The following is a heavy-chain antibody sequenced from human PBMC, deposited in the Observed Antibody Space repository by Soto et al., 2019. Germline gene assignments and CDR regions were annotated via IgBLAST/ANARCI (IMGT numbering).Heavy chain of an antibody. CDR2: ISGSGGST. V-gene: IGHV3-23*01. Sequence: GGSLRLSCAASGFTFSSYAMSWVRQAPGKGLEWVSAISGSGGSTYYADSVKGRFTISRDNSKNTLYLQMNSLRAEDTAVYYCAKLIYDYGDYGSYFDLWGRGTLVTVSS. CDR3: AKLIYDYGDYGSYFDL. D-gene: IGHD4-17*01. J-gene: IGHJ2*01. CDR1: GFTFSSYA.